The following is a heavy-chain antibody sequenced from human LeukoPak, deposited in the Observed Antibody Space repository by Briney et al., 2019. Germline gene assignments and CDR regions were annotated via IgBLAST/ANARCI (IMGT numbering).Heavy chain of an antibody. V-gene: IGHV1-8*03. CDR2: MNPNSGNT. CDR1: GYTFTSYD. D-gene: IGHD6-19*01. CDR3: ARVGVAVAGIHY. Sequence: ASVKVSCKASGYTFTSYDINWVRQATGQGLEWMGWMNPNSGNTGYAQKFQGRVTITRNTSISTAYMELSSLRSEDTAVYYCARVGVAVAGIHYWGQGTLVTVSS. J-gene: IGHJ4*02.